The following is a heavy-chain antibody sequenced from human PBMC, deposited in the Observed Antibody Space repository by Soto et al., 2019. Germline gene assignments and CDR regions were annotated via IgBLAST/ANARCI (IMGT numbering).Heavy chain of an antibody. V-gene: IGHV1-2*04. J-gene: IGHJ6*03. CDR1: GYTFTGYY. CDR2: INPNSGGT. D-gene: IGHD2-2*01. Sequence: ASVKVSCKASGYTFTGYYMHWVRQAPGQGLEWMGWINPNSGGTNYAQKFQGWVTMTRETSISTAYMELSRLRSDDTAVYYCARDRYCSSTSCYSYMDVWGKGTTVTVSS. CDR3: ARDRYCSSTSCYSYMDV.